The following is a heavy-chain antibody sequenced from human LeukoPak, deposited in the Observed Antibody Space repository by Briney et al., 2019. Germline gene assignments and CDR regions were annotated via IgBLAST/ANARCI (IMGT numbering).Heavy chain of an antibody. CDR1: GGSVSSGAYY. Sequence: SETLSLTCTVSGGSVSSGAYYWNWIRQPPGEGLEWIGYIYHSGSTYNNPSLKSRVTISVDRSNNQFSLKLSSVTAADTAVYYCARASRGYSSSPLDYWGQGTPVTVSS. CDR3: ARASRGYSSSPLDY. CDR2: IYHSGST. J-gene: IGHJ4*02. D-gene: IGHD6-13*01. V-gene: IGHV4-30-2*01.